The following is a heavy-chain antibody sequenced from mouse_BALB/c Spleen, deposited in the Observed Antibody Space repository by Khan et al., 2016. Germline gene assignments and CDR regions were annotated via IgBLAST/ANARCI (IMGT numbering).Heavy chain of an antibody. CDR3: ASDGPNYAMDY. Sequence: EVQLQESGPGLMKPSQSLSLTCTVTGYSITSDYAWNWIRQFPGNKLEWMGYIIYSGSTTYTPSLTSRISITRDTSKNQFFLQLNSVTIEDTATYYCASDGPNYAMDYWGQGTSVTVSS. V-gene: IGHV3-2*02. J-gene: IGHJ4*01. CDR2: IIYSGST. D-gene: IGHD2-3*01. CDR1: GYSITSDYA.